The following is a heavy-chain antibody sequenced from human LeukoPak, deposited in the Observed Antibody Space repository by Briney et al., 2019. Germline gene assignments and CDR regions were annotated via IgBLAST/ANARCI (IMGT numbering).Heavy chain of an antibody. CDR3: ARDLDGDSPFFY. CDR1: GGSISRSAYY. CDR2: AYYSGKT. D-gene: IGHD4-17*01. Sequence: PSETLSLTCTVSGGSISRSAYYWTWIRQHPGKGLEWIGYAYYSGKTSYNPSLKSRVTISLDTSKNHFSLKLTSVTAADTAVYYCARDLDGDSPFFYWGQGTLVTVSS. J-gene: IGHJ4*02. V-gene: IGHV4-31*03.